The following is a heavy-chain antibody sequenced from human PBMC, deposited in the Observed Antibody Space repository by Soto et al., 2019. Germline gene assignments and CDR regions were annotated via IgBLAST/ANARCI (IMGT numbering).Heavy chain of an antibody. CDR1: GFTFSVYA. CDR3: AKALCGGFTY. D-gene: IGHD2-21*01. CDR2: ISGSGDST. Sequence: EVRLLESGGGLVQPGGSLRLSCAASGFTFSVYAMSWVRQAPGKGLEWVSGISGSGDSTHYADSVKGRFTVSRDNSKSMLYLQTNSLSAEDTAIYCCAKALCGGFTYWGQGTLVTVSS. V-gene: IGHV3-23*01. J-gene: IGHJ4*02.